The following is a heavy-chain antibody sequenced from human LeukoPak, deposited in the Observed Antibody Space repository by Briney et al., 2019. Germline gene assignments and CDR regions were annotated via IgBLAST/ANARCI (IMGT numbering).Heavy chain of an antibody. V-gene: IGHV4-59*08. CDR1: GASISRYF. D-gene: IGHD6-13*01. J-gene: IGHJ3*02. CDR3: ARLIAAAGSDSFDI. CDR2: IYYSGST. Sequence: SETLSLTCTVSGASISRYFWSWIRQPPGKGLEWIGYIYYSGSTNYSPSLKSRVTISVDTTKNQFSLNLSSVTAADTAVYYCARLIAAAGSDSFDIWGQGTMVTVSS.